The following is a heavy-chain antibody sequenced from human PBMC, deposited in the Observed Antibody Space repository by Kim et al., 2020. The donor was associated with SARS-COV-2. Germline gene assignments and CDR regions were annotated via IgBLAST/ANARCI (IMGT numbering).Heavy chain of an antibody. D-gene: IGHD6-25*01. CDR3: AKGGNAAC. V-gene: IGHV3-7*01. J-gene: IGHJ4*02. Sequence: GSEKYYLDSVKDRFTISRDNAKNSLFLQMNGLRAEDTAVYYCAKGGNAACWGQGALVTVSS. CDR2: GSEK.